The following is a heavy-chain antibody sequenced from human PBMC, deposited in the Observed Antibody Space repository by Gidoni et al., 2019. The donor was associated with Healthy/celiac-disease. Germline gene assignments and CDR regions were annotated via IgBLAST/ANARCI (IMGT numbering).Heavy chain of an antibody. J-gene: IGHJ4*02. CDR2: IYYSGST. CDR1: GGSVSSGSYY. V-gene: IGHV4-61*01. D-gene: IGHD3-10*01. Sequence: QVQLQESGPGLVKPSETLSLTCTVSGGSVSSGSYYWSWIRQPPGKGLEWIGYIYYSGSTNYNPSLKSRVTISVDTSKNQFSLKLSSVTAADTAVYYCARDRPGEPFDYWGQGTLVTVSS. CDR3: ARDRPGEPFDY.